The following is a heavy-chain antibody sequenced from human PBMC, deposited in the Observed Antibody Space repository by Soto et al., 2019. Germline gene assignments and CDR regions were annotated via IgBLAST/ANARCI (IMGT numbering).Heavy chain of an antibody. J-gene: IGHJ5*02. CDR3: ARASGGQSGWGNWYDQ. CDR1: VYSIISGYY. CDR2: ISHSGTS. Sequence: SSTXSLTCTVSVYSIISGYYFICIRQTPGKGLDCIGSISHSGTSFYNPSLSSRVTISMETSNNHFSLKLNSLTAKDTAVYYCARASGGQSGWGNWYDQWGKGTLVTYPQ. D-gene: IGHD2-15*01. V-gene: IGHV4-38-2*02.